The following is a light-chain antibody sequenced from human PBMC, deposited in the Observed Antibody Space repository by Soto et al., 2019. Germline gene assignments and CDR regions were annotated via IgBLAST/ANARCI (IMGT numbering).Light chain of an antibody. J-gene: IGKJ4*01. CDR1: QSVSSY. Sequence: EIVLTQSPATLSLSLGERATLSCRASQSVSSYLAWYQQKPGQAPRLLIYDASKMTTGIPARFSGSGSGTDFTLTISSLEPEDFAVYYCQQRSNWPPTFGGGTKVEIK. CDR2: DAS. CDR3: QQRSNWPPT. V-gene: IGKV3-11*01.